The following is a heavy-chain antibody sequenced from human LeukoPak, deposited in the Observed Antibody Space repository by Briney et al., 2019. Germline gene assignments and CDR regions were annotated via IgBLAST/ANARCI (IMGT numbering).Heavy chain of an antibody. CDR2: INHSGST. D-gene: IGHD6-6*01. J-gene: IGHJ6*02. V-gene: IGHV4-34*01. CDR1: GGSFSGYY. Sequence: PSETLSLTCAVYGGSFSGYYWSWIRQPPGKGLEWIGEINHSGSTNYNPSLKSRVTISVDTSKNQFSLRLSSVTAADTAVYYCARGRRRAARPASPRHYYGMDVWGQGPRSPSP. CDR3: ARGRRRAARPASPRHYYGMDV.